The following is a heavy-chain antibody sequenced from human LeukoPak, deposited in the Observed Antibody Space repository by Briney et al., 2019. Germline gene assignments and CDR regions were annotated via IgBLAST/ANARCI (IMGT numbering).Heavy chain of an antibody. CDR3: ARHVICGGGNCYGAALDY. J-gene: IGHJ4*02. CDR2: IHASGTT. V-gene: IGHV4-4*09. Sequence: ASETLSLTCTVSGGSISGFYWSWIRQPPGKGLEWLGYIHASGTTSYSPSLKSRVTISVDSSKNHFSLQLTSVTAADTAVYYCARHVICGGGNCYGAALDYWGQGTLVTVSS. CDR1: GGSISGFY. D-gene: IGHD2-15*01.